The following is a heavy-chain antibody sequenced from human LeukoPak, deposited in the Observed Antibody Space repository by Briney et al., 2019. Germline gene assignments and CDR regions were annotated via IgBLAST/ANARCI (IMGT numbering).Heavy chain of an antibody. CDR3: ARDHDSSGYYSGFDY. D-gene: IGHD3-22*01. CDR2: ISAYSGNT. V-gene: IGHV1-18*01. J-gene: IGHJ4*02. Sequence: ASVKVSCKASGYTFTSYGISWVRQAPGQGLEWMGWISAYSGNTNYAQKLQGRVTMTTDTSTSTAYMELRSLRSDDTAVYYCARDHDSSGYYSGFDYWGQGTLVTVSS. CDR1: GYTFTSYG.